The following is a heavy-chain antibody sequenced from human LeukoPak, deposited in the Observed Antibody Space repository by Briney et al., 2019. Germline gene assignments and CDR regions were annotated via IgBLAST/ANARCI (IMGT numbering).Heavy chain of an antibody. D-gene: IGHD2-15*01. CDR1: GGSISSSSYY. J-gene: IGHJ5*02. V-gene: IGHV4-39*01. CDR3: ARRYCSGGSCYSDSWFDP. Sequence: TSETLSLTCTVSGGSISSSSYYWGWIRQPPGKGLEWIGSIYYSGSTYYNPSLKSRVTISVDTSKNQFSLKLSSVTAADTAVYYCARRYCSGGSCYSDSWFDPWGQGTLVTVSS. CDR2: IYYSGST.